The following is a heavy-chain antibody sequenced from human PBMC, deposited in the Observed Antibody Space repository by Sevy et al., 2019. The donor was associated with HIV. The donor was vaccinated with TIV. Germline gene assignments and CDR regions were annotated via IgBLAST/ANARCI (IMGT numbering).Heavy chain of an antibody. CDR1: GFTFSDYY. Sequence: GGSLRLSCAASGFTFSDYYMSWTRQAPGKGLEWVSYISSGSSYTNYADSVKGRFTISRDNARNSLYLQMNSLRAEDTAVYYCAKDSRVYSSSHFDYWGQGIRVTVSS. V-gene: IGHV3-11*06. J-gene: IGHJ4*02. D-gene: IGHD6-13*01. CDR2: ISSGSSYT. CDR3: AKDSRVYSSSHFDY.